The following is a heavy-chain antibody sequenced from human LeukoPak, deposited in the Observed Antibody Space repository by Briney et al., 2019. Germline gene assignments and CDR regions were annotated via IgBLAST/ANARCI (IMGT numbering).Heavy chain of an antibody. CDR2: IYYSGST. CDR3: ARRAGWVAVAGTGAFDI. J-gene: IGHJ3*02. V-gene: IGHV4-39*01. D-gene: IGHD6-19*01. Sequence: PSETLSLTCAVSGGSISSSSYYWGWIRQPPGKGLEWIGSIYYSGSTYYNPSLKSRVTISVDTSKNQFSLKLSSVTAADTAVYYCARRAGWVAVAGTGAFDIWGQGTMVTVSS. CDR1: GGSISSSSYY.